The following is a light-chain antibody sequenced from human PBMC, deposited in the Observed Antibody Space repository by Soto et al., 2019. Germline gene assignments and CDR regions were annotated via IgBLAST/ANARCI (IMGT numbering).Light chain of an antibody. V-gene: IGKV3-15*01. CDR2: GAS. J-gene: IGKJ1*01. CDR1: QSVSSN. Sequence: EVVLTQSPDTLSLSPGERATLSSRASQSVSSNLAWYQQKPGQAPRLLIYGASTRATGIPARFSGSGSGTEFTLTISSLQSEDFAVYYCQQYNNWPPKTFGPGTKVDIK. CDR3: QQYNNWPPKT.